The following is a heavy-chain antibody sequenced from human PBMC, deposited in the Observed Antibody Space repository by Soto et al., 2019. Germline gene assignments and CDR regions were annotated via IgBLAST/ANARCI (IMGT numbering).Heavy chain of an antibody. J-gene: IGHJ4*02. CDR2: IYGNGGGT. CDR3: AKDQGSSWYEIDY. D-gene: IGHD6-13*01. Sequence: PGGSLRLSCAGFGFTFSTYSMNWVRQAPGKGLEWVSSIYGNGGGTFYADSVKGRFTISRDNSKNTLYLQMDSLRAEDTAVYYCAKDQGSSWYEIDYWGQGTLVTVS. V-gene: IGHV3-23*01. CDR1: GFTFSTYS.